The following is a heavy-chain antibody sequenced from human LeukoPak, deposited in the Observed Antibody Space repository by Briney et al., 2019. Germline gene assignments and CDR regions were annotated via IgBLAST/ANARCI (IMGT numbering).Heavy chain of an antibody. D-gene: IGHD1-7*01. V-gene: IGHV1-69*05. J-gene: IGHJ4*02. CDR1: GGTFSSYA. CDR2: IIPIFGTA. CDR3: ARDHGITGTTAIDY. Sequence: ASLKVSCKASGGTFSSYAISWVRQAPAQGRGWRGVIIPIFGTANYAQKFQGRVTITTDESTSTAYMELSSLRSEDTAVYYCARDHGITGTTAIDYWGQGTLVTVSS.